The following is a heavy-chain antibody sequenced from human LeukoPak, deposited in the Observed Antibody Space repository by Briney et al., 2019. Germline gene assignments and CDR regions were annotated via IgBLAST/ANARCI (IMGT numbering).Heavy chain of an antibody. Sequence: GGSLRLSCAASGFTFRDAAMTWVRQAPGKGLEWVSLISSSGANTYYADSVKGRFTISRDNSRNTLSLHMTSLRVEDTAIYYCVRDIELSIWGRGTLVTVSS. J-gene: IGHJ3*02. V-gene: IGHV3-23*01. CDR2: ISSSGANT. CDR1: GFTFRDAA. CDR3: VRDIELSI. D-gene: IGHD5-12*01.